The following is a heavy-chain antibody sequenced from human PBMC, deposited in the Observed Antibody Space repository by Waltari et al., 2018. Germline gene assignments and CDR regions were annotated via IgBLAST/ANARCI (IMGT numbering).Heavy chain of an antibody. Sequence: YWVWIRRPAGKGLEWVGSIYYAGSTSYKPSLKSRVTISVDTSKKQFSQKLTSVTAADAAVYDGPRHGVIGPKGFDYWGQGTLVTVSS. D-gene: IGHD2-21*01. V-gene: IGHV4-39*01. CDR2: IYYAGST. CDR1: Y. J-gene: IGHJ4*02. CDR3: PRHGVIGPKGFDY.